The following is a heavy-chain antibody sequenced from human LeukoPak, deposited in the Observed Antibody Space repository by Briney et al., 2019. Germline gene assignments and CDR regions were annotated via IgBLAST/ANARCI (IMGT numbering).Heavy chain of an antibody. CDR3: ARAGVGATRSDY. D-gene: IGHD1-26*01. CDR1: XXTXXSXG. CDR2: ISAYNGNT. Sequence: SVXXSXXASXXTXXSXGXSXXRQAPGQGLXWMGWISAYNGNTNYAQKLQGRVTMTTDTSTGTAYMELRSLRSDDTAVYYCARAGVGATRSDYWGQGTLVTVSS. J-gene: IGHJ4*02. V-gene: IGHV1-18*01.